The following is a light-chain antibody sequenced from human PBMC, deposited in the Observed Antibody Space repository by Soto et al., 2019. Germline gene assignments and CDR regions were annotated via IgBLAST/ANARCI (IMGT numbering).Light chain of an antibody. CDR1: TGIRTD. Sequence: AIQLTQSPSSLSASVGDRVTITCRASTGIRTDLSWYQQKPGKVPKVLIYAATSLHSGVPSRFSGSGSGTDFTLTISSLQPEDFATYYCVQDYNYPWTVGQGNKVDIK. J-gene: IGKJ1*01. CDR2: AAT. CDR3: VQDYNYPWT. V-gene: IGKV1-6*01.